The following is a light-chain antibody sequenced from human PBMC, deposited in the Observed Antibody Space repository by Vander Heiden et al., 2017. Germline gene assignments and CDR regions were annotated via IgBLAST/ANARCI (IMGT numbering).Light chain of an antibody. Sequence: DIQMTQSPSSLSAFVGDRVTITCRASQSITNYLNWYQQKPGKAPKLLIYGASSLQSGVPSRFSGSGSGTDFTLTISTLQPEDYATYHCQQSYRTPWTFGQGTKVEI. CDR2: GAS. CDR1: QSITNY. J-gene: IGKJ1*01. V-gene: IGKV1-39*01. CDR3: QQSYRTPWT.